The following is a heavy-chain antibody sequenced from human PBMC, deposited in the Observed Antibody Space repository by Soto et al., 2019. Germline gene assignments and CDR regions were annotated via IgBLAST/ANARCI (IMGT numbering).Heavy chain of an antibody. V-gene: IGHV4-38-2*02. CDR1: GYSIGSGYY. D-gene: IGHD6-6*01. J-gene: IGHJ4*02. Sequence: PSETLSLTCAVSGYSIGSGYYWGWIRQPPGKGLEWIGSIYHSGGTYYNPSLKSRVTISVDTSKNQFSLKLSSVTAADTAVYYCARDSSIAASGDYWGQGTLVTVSS. CDR3: ARDSSIAASGDY. CDR2: IYHSGGT.